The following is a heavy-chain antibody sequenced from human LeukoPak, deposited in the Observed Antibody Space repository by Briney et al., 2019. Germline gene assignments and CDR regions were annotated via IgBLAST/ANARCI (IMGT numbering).Heavy chain of an antibody. CDR1: GFTFSSYW. CDR3: ARGPGEIVLRYFDWFPRVSVSVDV. J-gene: IGHJ6*02. D-gene: IGHD3-9*01. V-gene: IGHV3-74*01. Sequence: GGSLRLSCAASGFTFSSYWMHWVRQAPGKGLVWVSRINNDGSSTSYADSVKGRFTISRDNAKNTLYLQMNSLRAEDTAVYYCARGPGEIVLRYFDWFPRVSVSVDVWGQGTTVTVSS. CDR2: INNDGSST.